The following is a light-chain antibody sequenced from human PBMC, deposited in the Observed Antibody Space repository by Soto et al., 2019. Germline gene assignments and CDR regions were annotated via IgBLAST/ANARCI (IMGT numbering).Light chain of an antibody. V-gene: IGKV1-5*03. CDR3: QQYSYFAT. Sequence: DIQMTQSPSTLSASVGDRVTITCGASQSISSWLTWYQQKAGQAPKLLIYKASIVESGVPSRFSGSGSGTEFTLTISSLQPDDSATYYCQQYSYFATFGQGTRVEVK. J-gene: IGKJ1*01. CDR2: KAS. CDR1: QSISSW.